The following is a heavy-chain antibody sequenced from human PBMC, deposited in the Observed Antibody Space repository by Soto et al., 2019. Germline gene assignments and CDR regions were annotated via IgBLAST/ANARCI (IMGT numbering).Heavy chain of an antibody. J-gene: IGHJ6*04. CDR1: GFTFSSYA. V-gene: IGHV3-23*01. CDR3: AKDRGSGYCSSTSCTDYYYYGTDV. Sequence: PGGSLILSCAASGFTFSSYAMSWVRQAPGKGMEWVSAISGSGGSTYYADSVKGRFTISRDNSKHTLYLQMNSLRAEDTAVYYCAKDRGSGYCSSTSCTDYYYYGTDVWGKGTMGTGS. CDR2: ISGSGGST. D-gene: IGHD2-2*03.